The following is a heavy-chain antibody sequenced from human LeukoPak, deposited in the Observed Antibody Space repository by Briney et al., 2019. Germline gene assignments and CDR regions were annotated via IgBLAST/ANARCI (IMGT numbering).Heavy chain of an antibody. D-gene: IGHD6-13*01. CDR3: ASGRIASSLDY. V-gene: IGHV1-69*02. Sequence: SVKVSCKASGYIFIGYYIHWVRQAPGQGLEWMGRIIPILGIANYAQKFQGRVTITADKSTSTAYMELSSLRSEDTAVYYCASGRIASSLDYWGQGTLVTVSS. CDR2: IIPILGIA. CDR1: GYIFIGYY. J-gene: IGHJ4*02.